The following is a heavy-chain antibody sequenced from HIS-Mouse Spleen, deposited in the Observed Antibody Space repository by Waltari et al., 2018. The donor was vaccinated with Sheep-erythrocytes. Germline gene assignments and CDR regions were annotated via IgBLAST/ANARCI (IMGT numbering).Heavy chain of an antibody. Sequence: QVQLQESGPGLVKPSQTLSLTCTVSGGSISSGDYYLSWIRQPPGKGLEWIGYIYYSGSTYSNPSLKRRFTISVDTSKNQFSLKLSSVTAADTAVYYCARAPYYYDSSCYYYFDYWGQGTLVTVSS. CDR3: ARAPYYYDSSCYYYFDY. D-gene: IGHD3-22*01. CDR1: GGSISSGDYY. J-gene: IGHJ4*02. V-gene: IGHV4-30-4*01. CDR2: IYYSGST.